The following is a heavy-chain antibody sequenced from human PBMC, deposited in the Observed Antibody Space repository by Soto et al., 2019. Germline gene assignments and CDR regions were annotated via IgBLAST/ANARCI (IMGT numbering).Heavy chain of an antibody. CDR3: ARVTYSSSWYIRWFDP. Sequence: PSETLSLTCAVYGGSFSGYYWSWIRQPPGKGLEWIGEINHSGSTNYNPSLKSRVTISVDTSKNQFSLKLSSVTAADTAVYYCARVTYSSSWYIRWFDPWGQVTLVTVSS. CDR1: GGSFSGYY. D-gene: IGHD6-13*01. CDR2: INHSGST. V-gene: IGHV4-34*01. J-gene: IGHJ5*02.